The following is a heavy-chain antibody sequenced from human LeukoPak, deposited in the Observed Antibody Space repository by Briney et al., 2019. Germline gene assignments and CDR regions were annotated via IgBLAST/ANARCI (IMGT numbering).Heavy chain of an antibody. CDR1: GYTFTGYY. V-gene: IGHV1-2*02. D-gene: IGHD2-2*01. CDR2: INPNSGGT. CDR3: ARGGSLIVVVPAAIPDY. Sequence: GASVKVSCKASGYTFTGYYMHWVRQAPGQGLEWMGWINPNSGGTNYAQKFQGRVTTTRDTSISTAYMELSRLRSDDTAVYYCARGGSLIVVVPAAIPDYWGQGTLVTVSS. J-gene: IGHJ4*02.